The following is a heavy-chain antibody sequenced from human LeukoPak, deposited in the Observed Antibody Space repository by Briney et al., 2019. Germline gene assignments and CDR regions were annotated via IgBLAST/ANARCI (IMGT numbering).Heavy chain of an antibody. CDR2: ISSSSSYI. CDR1: GFTFSSYS. Sequence: GGSLRLSRAASGFTFSSYSMNWVRQAPGKGLEWVSSISSSSSYIYYADSVKGRFTISRDNAKNSLYLQMNSLRAEDTAVYYCARSFGYSSSWYDVFDYWGQGTLVTVSS. J-gene: IGHJ4*02. D-gene: IGHD6-13*01. CDR3: ARSFGYSSSWYDVFDY. V-gene: IGHV3-21*01.